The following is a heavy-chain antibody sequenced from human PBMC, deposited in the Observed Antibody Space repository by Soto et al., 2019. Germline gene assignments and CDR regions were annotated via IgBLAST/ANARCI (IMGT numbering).Heavy chain of an antibody. Sequence: SVKVSCKASGYTFTSYGISWVRQAPGQGLEWMGWISAYNGNTNYAQKLQGRVTMTTDTSTSTVYMELSSLRSEDTAVYYCARDLGGRWLQLGYYFDDWGQGTLVTVSS. D-gene: IGHD5-12*01. CDR3: ARDLGGRWLQLGYYFDD. J-gene: IGHJ4*02. V-gene: IGHV1-18*04. CDR1: GYTFTSYG. CDR2: ISAYNGNT.